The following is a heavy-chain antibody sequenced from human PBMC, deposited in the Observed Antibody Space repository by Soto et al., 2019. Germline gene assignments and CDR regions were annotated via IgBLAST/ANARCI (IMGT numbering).Heavy chain of an antibody. Sequence: SETLSLTCIVSGGSISNYYWSWIRQPPGKGLEWIGYIYYSGSTNYNPSLKSRVTISVDTSKNQFSLKLSSVTAADTAVYYCACSAGYSSSWVNYYYGMDVWGQGTTVTVSS. CDR3: ACSAGYSSSWVNYYYGMDV. CDR2: IYYSGST. D-gene: IGHD6-13*01. J-gene: IGHJ6*02. V-gene: IGHV4-59*01. CDR1: GGSISNYY.